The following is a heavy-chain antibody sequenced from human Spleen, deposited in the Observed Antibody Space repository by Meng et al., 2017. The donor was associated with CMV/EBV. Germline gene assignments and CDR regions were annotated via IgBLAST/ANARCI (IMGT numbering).Heavy chain of an antibody. CDR2: TYYRSKWYN. Sequence: LRLSCAISGDSVSSNSAAWNWIRQSPSRGLEWLGRTYYRSKWYNDYAVSVKSRITINPDTSKNQFSLQLNSVTPEDTAVYYCAREPTTEPGESYFDYWGQGTLVTVS. CDR3: AREPTTEPGESYFDY. J-gene: IGHJ4*02. D-gene: IGHD4-17*01. V-gene: IGHV6-1*01. CDR1: GDSVSSNSAA.